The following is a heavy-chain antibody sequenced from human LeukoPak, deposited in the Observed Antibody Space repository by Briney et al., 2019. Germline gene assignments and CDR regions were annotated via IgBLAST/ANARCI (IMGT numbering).Heavy chain of an antibody. D-gene: IGHD3-3*01. V-gene: IGHV1-69*13. CDR2: IIPIFGTA. CDR3: AAHTVLEWLFVHHYYYYYGMDV. CDR1: GGTFSSYA. Sequence: ASVKVSCKASGGTFSSYAISWVRQAPGQGLEWMGGIIPIFGTANYAQKSQGRVTITADESTSTAYMELSSLRSEDTAVYYCAAHTVLEWLFVHHYYYYYGMDVWGQGTTVTVSS. J-gene: IGHJ6*02.